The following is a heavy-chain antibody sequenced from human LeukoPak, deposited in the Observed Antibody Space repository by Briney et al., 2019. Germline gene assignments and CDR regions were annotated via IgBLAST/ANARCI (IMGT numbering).Heavy chain of an antibody. V-gene: IGHV1-2*02. CDR1: GYTFTGYY. Sequence: ASVKVSCTASGYTFTGYYMHWVRQAPGQGLEWMGWINPNSGGTNYAQKFQGRVTMTRDTSISTAYMELSRLRSDDTAVYYCARDEYYYDSSGYYRSDYWDQGTLVTVSS. CDR2: INPNSGGT. J-gene: IGHJ4*02. CDR3: ARDEYYYDSSGYYRSDY. D-gene: IGHD3-22*01.